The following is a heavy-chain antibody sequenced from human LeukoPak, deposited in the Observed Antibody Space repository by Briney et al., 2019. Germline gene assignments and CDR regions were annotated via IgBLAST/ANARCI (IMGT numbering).Heavy chain of an antibody. CDR2: ISATGGTT. CDR3: AKNGDRGAYCSGGSCYPYYYYYIDV. V-gene: IGHV3-23*01. Sequence: GGSLRLSCAASGFTFSSYGMGWVRQAPGKGLEWVSAISATGGTTYYADSVEGRFTISRDNSKNTLYLQMNSLRAEDTAIYYCAKNGDRGAYCSGGSCYPYYYYYIDVWGKGTTVTISS. D-gene: IGHD2-15*01. CDR1: GFTFSSYG. J-gene: IGHJ6*03.